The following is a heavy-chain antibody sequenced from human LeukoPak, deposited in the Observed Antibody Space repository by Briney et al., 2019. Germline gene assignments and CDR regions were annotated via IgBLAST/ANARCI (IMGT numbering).Heavy chain of an antibody. J-gene: IGHJ5*02. V-gene: IGHV1-2*02. D-gene: IGHD2-15*01. CDR2: INPNSGGT. Sequence: ASVKVSCKASGYTFTGYYMHWVRQAPGQGLEWMGWINPNSGGTNYAQKFQGRVTMTRDTSISTAYMELSRLRSDDTAVYYCARDARHTCSGGSCYLDNWFDPWGQGTLVTVSS. CDR1: GYTFTGYY. CDR3: ARDARHTCSGGSCYLDNWFDP.